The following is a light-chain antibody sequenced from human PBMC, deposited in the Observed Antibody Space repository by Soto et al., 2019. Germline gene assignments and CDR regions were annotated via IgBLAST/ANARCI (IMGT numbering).Light chain of an antibody. V-gene: IGKV3-20*01. Sequence: EIVLTQSPGTLSLSPGEIATLSFSASQTISSSYLTWYQQKPGQAPRLLIYDASTRATGIPDRFSGSGSGTDFTLTISRLEPEDSAVYYCQQYSSSAWTFGQGTKVDI. CDR1: QTISSSY. CDR3: QQYSSSAWT. J-gene: IGKJ1*01. CDR2: DAS.